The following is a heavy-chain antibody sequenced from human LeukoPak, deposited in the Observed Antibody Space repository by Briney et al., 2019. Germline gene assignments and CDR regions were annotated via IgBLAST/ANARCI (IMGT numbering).Heavy chain of an antibody. CDR2: ISAYNGNT. Sequence: GASVKVSCKASGGTFSSYAISRVRQAPGQGLEWMGWISAYNGNTSYAQKLQGRVTMTTDTSTSTAYMELRSLRSDDTAVYYCARERAYDLENDYWGQGTLVTVSS. J-gene: IGHJ4*02. D-gene: IGHD5-12*01. CDR1: GGTFSSYA. V-gene: IGHV1-18*01. CDR3: ARERAYDLENDY.